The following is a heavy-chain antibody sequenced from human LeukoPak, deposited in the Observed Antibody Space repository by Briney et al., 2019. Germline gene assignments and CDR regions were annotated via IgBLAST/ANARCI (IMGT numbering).Heavy chain of an antibody. D-gene: IGHD6-13*01. J-gene: IGHJ5*02. CDR1: GGSISSSSYY. V-gene: IGHV4-61*02. CDR2: IYTSGST. CDR3: ARDLSSIASSWYASPADFWFDP. Sequence: SETLSLTCTVSGGSISSSSYYWSWIRQPAGKGLEWIGRIYTSGSTNYNPSLKSRVTMSVDTSKNQFSLKLSSVTAADTAVYYCARDLSSIASSWYASPADFWFDPWGQGTLVTVSS.